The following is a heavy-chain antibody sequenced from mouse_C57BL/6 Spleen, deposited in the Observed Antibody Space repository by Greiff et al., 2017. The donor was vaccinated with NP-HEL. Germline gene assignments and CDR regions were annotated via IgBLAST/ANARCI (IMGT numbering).Heavy chain of an antibody. CDR1: GYTFTSYW. CDR3: ARWGLLPDY. D-gene: IGHD1-1*01. J-gene: IGHJ2*01. V-gene: IGHV1-50*01. Sequence: QVQLQQPGAELVKPGASVQLSCKASGYTFTSYWMQWVKQRPGQGLAWIGEIDPSDSYTNYNQKFKGKATLTVDTSSSTAYMQLNSLTSEDSAVYFCARWGLLPDYWGKGTTLTVSS. CDR2: IDPSDSYT.